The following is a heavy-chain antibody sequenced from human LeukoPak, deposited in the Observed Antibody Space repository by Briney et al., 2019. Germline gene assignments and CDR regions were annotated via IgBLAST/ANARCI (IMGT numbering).Heavy chain of an antibody. Sequence: PGGSLRLSCAASGFTFSSYAMSWVRQAPGKGLEWVSATSGSGGSTYYADSVKGRFTISRDNSKNTLYLQMNSPRAEDTAVYYCVKSFYYYDSSGYSKGDYWGQGTLVTVSS. V-gene: IGHV3-23*01. CDR3: VKSFYYYDSSGYSKGDY. CDR2: TSGSGGST. D-gene: IGHD3-22*01. J-gene: IGHJ4*02. CDR1: GFTFSSYA.